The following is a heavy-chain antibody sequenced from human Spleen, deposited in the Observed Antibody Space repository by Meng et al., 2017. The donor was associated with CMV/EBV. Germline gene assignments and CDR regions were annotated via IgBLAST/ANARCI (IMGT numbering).Heavy chain of an antibody. CDR3: ARSHYYDSSGYQFDY. D-gene: IGHD3-22*01. CDR2: IHNSGRT. J-gene: IGHJ4*02. V-gene: IGHV4-61*01. Sequence: VSSDFYYWSWIRQPPGKGLEWIAYIHNSGRTNYNPSLKSRVTISLDTSKNQFSLKLSSVTAADTAVYYCARSHYYDSSGYQFDYWGQGTLVTVSS. CDR1: VSSDFYY.